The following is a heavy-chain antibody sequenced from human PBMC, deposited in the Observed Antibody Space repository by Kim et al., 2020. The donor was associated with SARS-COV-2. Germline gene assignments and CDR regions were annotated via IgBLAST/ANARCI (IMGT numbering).Heavy chain of an antibody. CDR3: ARHGVGSIVLVVCAGY. D-gene: IGHD2-8*02. Sequence: SETLSLTCTVSGGSISSSSYYWGWIRQPPGKGLEWFGSIYYSGSTYYNPSLKSRVTISVATAKNQFSRKLSSVTAADTAVYCCARHGVGSIVLVVCAGY. CDR2: IYYSGST. V-gene: IGHV4-39*01. J-gene: IGHJ4*03. CDR1: GGSISSSSYY.